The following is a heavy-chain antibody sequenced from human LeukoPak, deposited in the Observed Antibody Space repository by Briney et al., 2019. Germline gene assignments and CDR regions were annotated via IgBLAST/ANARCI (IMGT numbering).Heavy chain of an antibody. CDR3: ARDSHAYFDAFDI. J-gene: IGHJ3*02. Sequence: PSETLSLTCTVSDDSITIYYWSWIRQPAGKGLEWIGRIYARGNTNYNPSLKSRVTISVDTSKNQFSLKLSSVTAADTAVYFCARDSHAYFDAFDIWGQGTMVTVSS. CDR1: DDSITIYY. V-gene: IGHV4-4*07. D-gene: IGHD2/OR15-2a*01. CDR2: IYARGNT.